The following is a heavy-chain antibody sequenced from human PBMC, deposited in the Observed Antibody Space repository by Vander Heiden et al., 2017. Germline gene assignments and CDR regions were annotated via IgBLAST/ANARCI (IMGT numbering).Heavy chain of an antibody. CDR1: GFTFSRYA. V-gene: IGHV3-30*01. CDR2: ISYDGSNK. J-gene: IGHJ4*02. D-gene: IGHD3-3*01. Sequence: VQLVESGGGVVQPGRSLRLSCAASGFTFSRYAMHWVRQAPGKGLEWVAVISYDGSNKYYADSVKGRFTISRDNSKNTLYLQMNSLRAEDTAVYYCAREYYDFWSGRHFDYWGQGTLVTVSS. CDR3: AREYYDFWSGRHFDY.